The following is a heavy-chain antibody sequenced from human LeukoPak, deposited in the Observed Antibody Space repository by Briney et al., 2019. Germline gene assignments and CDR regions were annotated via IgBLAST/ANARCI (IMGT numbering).Heavy chain of an antibody. J-gene: IGHJ4*02. CDR3: AKGVIVGATYFDY. CDR1: GFTFSSYA. Sequence: GGSLRLSCAASGFTFSSYAMSWVRQAPGKGLEWVSAISGSGGSTYYADSVKGRFTTSRDNSKNTLYLQMSSLRAEDTAVYYCAKGVIVGATYFDYWGQGTLVTVSS. V-gene: IGHV3-23*01. CDR2: ISGSGGST. D-gene: IGHD1-26*01.